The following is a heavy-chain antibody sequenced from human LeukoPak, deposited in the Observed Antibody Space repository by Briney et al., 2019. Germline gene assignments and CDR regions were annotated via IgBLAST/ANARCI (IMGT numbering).Heavy chain of an antibody. CDR1: GGSFSGYY. J-gene: IGHJ4*02. D-gene: IGHD1-26*01. CDR2: INHSGST. CDR3: ARCPQYSGSREYYFAY. Sequence: SETLSLTCAVYGGSFSGYYWSWIRQPPGKGLEWIGEINHSGSTNYNPSLKSRVTISVDTSKNQFSLKLSSVTAADTAVYYCARCPQYSGSREYYFAYWGQGTLVTVSS. V-gene: IGHV4-34*01.